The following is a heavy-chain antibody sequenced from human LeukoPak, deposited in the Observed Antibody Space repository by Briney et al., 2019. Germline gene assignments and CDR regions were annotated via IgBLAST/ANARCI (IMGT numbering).Heavy chain of an antibody. CDR1: GFTFSSYT. CDR3: ASPGVFDV. Sequence: GGSLRLSCAASGFTFSSYTMNWVRQAPGKGLEWVSYISSSSSYIYYADSVKGRFTISRDNAENSLYLQMNSLRAEDTAVYYCASPGVFDVWGQGTTVTVSS. J-gene: IGHJ6*02. D-gene: IGHD6-13*01. V-gene: IGHV3-21*01. CDR2: ISSSSSYI.